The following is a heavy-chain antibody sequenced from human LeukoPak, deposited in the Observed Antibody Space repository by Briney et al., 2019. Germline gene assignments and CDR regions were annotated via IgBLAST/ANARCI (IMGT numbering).Heavy chain of an antibody. CDR2: ISSSSSYI. J-gene: IGHJ3*02. V-gene: IGHV3-21*01. Sequence: PGGSLRLSCAASGFTFSSYSMNWVRQAPGKGLEWVSSISSSSSYIYYADSVKGRFTISRDNAKNSLYLQMNSLRAEDTAVYYCARDAYVDTAKGDAFDIWGQGTMVTVSS. D-gene: IGHD5-18*01. CDR3: ARDAYVDTAKGDAFDI. CDR1: GFTFSSYS.